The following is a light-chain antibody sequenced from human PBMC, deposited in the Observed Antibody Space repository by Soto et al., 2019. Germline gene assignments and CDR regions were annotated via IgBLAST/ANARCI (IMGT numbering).Light chain of an antibody. Sequence: DTQMTQSPSSLSASVGDRVTITCRASQNVRSYVNWYQQIPGKAPKLLIYETSTLHSGVPSTFSGDGYGTHFTLSISSLHPEDFSTYYCQQSDSTPYTFGQGTKVDIK. V-gene: IGKV1-39*01. CDR3: QQSDSTPYT. J-gene: IGKJ2*01. CDR1: QNVRSY. CDR2: ETS.